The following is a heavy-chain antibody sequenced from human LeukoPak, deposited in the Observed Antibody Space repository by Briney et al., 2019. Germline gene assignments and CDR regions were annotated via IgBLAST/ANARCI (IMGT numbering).Heavy chain of an antibody. Sequence: GESLKISCAASGFTFSCSAIHWVRQSSGKGLEWVGHIDKKDNFYATTSAASGTGRFTISRNNTKNTAYLQINSLKTEDTALYYCTRDSGTYNWLDPWGQGTLVTVSS. CDR1: GFTFSCSA. CDR3: TRDSGTYNWLDP. V-gene: IGHV3-73*01. CDR2: IDKKDNFYAT. D-gene: IGHD1-26*01. J-gene: IGHJ5*02.